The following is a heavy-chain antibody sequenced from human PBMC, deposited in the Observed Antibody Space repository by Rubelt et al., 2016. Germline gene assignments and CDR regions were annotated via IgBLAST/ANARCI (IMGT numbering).Heavy chain of an antibody. V-gene: IGHV4-39*02. CDR2: IYYSGST. CDR1: GGSISSSSYY. CDR3: AREGFNMRVGAFDI. Sequence: QQQLQESGPGLVKPSETLSLTCTVSGGSISSSSYYWGWIRQPPGKGLEWIGSIYYSGSTYYNPSLKSRVTISVDTSKNQCSLKLSSVAAEETAVYYCAREGFNMRVGAFDIWGQGTMVTVSS. D-gene: IGHD3-22*01. J-gene: IGHJ3*02.